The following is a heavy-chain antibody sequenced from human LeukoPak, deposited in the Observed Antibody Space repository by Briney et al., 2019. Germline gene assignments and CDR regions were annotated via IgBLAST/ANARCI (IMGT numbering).Heavy chain of an antibody. CDR2: ITWNSGSV. CDR3: ARGSCGGDCYSVDY. V-gene: IGHV3-9*01. J-gene: IGHJ4*02. Sequence: GGSLRLSCAASGFTFDDYAMHWVRQAPGKGLEWASGITWNSGSVVYADSVKGRFTISRDNAKNSLYLQMNSLRPEDTALYYCARGSCGGDCYSVDYWGQGTLVTVSS. CDR1: GFTFDDYA. D-gene: IGHD2-21*02.